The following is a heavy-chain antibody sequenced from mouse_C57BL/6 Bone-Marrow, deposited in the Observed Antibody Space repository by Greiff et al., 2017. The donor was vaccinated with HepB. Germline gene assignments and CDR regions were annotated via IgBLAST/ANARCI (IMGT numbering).Heavy chain of an antibody. CDR1: GYSITSGYD. V-gene: IGHV3-1*01. J-gene: IGHJ2*01. CDR3: AREVFYYDYEGDY. Sequence: DVKLVESGPGMVKPSQSLSLTCTVTGYSITSGYDWHWIRHFPGNKLEWMGYISYSGSTNYNPSLKSRISITHDTSKNHFFLKLNSVTTEDTATYYCAREVFYYDYEGDYWGQGTTLTVSS. CDR2: ISYSGST. D-gene: IGHD2-4*01.